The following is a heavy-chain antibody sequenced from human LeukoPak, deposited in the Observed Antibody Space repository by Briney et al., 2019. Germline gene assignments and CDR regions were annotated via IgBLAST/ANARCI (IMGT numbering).Heavy chain of an antibody. J-gene: IGHJ4*02. D-gene: IGHD4-4*01. V-gene: IGHV3-72*01. CDR3: ARGNSYSFDY. Sequence: PGGSLRLSCVASGFTFSDFYMDWVRQAPGNGLEWLGRVRNEIHTTEYAASVKGRFTISRDNAKNSLYLQMNSLRAEDTALYYCARGNSYSFDYWGKGALVTVSS. CDR2: VRNEIHTT. CDR1: GFTFSDFY.